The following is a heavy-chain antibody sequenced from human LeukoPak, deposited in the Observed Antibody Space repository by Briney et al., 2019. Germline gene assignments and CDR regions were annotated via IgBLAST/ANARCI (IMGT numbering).Heavy chain of an antibody. J-gene: IGHJ4*02. CDR1: GGSISSSSYY. D-gene: IGHD2-2*01. Sequence: SETLSLTCTVSGGSISSSSYYWGWIRQPPGKGLEWIGSIYSSGSTYYNPSLKSRATISVDTSKNQFSLKLSSVTAADTAVYYCARRGSSRRREVYFDYWGQGTLVTVSS. CDR2: IYSSGST. V-gene: IGHV4-39*01. CDR3: ARRGSSRRREVYFDY.